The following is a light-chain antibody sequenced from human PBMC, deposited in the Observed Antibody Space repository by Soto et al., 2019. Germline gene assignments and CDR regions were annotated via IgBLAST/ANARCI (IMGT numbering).Light chain of an antibody. CDR3: CSYAGTYSII. V-gene: IGLV2-11*01. CDR2: DVS. Sequence: QSALTQPRSVSGSPGQSVTISCTGTSSDVGRFNYVSWYQQYPGKAPKLMIYDVSKRPSGVPDRFSGSKSGNTASLTISGLQAEDEANYYCCSYAGTYSIIFGGGTKLTV. J-gene: IGLJ2*01. CDR1: SSDVGRFNY.